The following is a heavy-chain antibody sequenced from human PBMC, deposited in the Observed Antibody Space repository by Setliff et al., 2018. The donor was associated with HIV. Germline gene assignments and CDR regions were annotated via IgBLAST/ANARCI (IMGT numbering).Heavy chain of an antibody. CDR2: IYTSGST. Sequence: SETLSLTCAVSGYSISTNYYWGWIRQPAGKGLEWIGRIYTSGSTNYNPSLKSRVTISVDKSKNQFSLKLSSVTAADTAVYYCARDLSHRTTGYYYGMDVWGQGTTVTVS. V-gene: IGHV4-4*07. D-gene: IGHD1-7*01. CDR1: GYSISTNYY. CDR3: ARDLSHRTTGYYYGMDV. J-gene: IGHJ6*02.